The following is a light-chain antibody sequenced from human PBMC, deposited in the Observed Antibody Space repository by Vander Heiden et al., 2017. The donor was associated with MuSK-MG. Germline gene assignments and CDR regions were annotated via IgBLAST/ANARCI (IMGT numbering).Light chain of an antibody. CDR2: RDS. J-gene: IGLJ3*02. Sequence: SYDLTQPLSVSVALGQTAVIACGGTNIGTKNVQWYQQKPGQALVFVIYRDSSRPSGIPDRFSGSNSRNTATLTISSAEAGDESVYFCQVFDRTPVFGGGTKVTVL. CDR1: NIGTKN. CDR3: QVFDRTPV. V-gene: IGLV3-9*01.